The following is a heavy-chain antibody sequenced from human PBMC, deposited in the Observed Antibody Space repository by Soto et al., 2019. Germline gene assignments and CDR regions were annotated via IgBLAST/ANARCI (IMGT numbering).Heavy chain of an antibody. CDR2: IDPLDSYI. Sequence: EVQLVQSGAEVKKPGESLRISCKGSGYTFTSYWISWVRQMPGKGLEWMGRIDPLDSYIDYSPSCQGHVTISADKSISTAYLQWSSLKAADTAMYYCARHVPQSTGREKGLYSWGQGTLVTVSS. CDR1: GYTFTSYW. D-gene: IGHD1-1*01. CDR3: ARHVPQSTGREKGLYS. J-gene: IGHJ4*02. V-gene: IGHV5-10-1*01.